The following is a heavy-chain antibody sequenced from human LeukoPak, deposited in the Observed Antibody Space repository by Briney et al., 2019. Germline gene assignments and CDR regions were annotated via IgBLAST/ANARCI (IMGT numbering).Heavy chain of an antibody. Sequence: GGSLRLSCAASGFTFSSYEMNWVRQAPGKGLEWVSYISSSGSTIYYADSVKDRFTISRDNAKNSLYLQMNSLRAEDTAVYYCARDDATAMANDAFDIWGQGTMVTVSS. CDR1: GFTFSSYE. CDR2: ISSSGSTI. V-gene: IGHV3-48*03. CDR3: ARDDATAMANDAFDI. J-gene: IGHJ3*02. D-gene: IGHD5-18*01.